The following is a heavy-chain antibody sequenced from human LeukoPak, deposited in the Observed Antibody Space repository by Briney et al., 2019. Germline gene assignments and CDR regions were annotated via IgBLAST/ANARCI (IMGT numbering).Heavy chain of an antibody. D-gene: IGHD3-16*01. CDR1: GFTFSRFA. CDR2: ISYDGYDK. V-gene: IGHV3-30-3*01. CDR3: AKGLRTGVGPYMGYHYYMDV. J-gene: IGHJ6*03. Sequence: GGSLRLSCAASGFTFSRFAMHWVRQAPGKGLEWVAVISYDGYDKYYADSVKGRFTISRDNSYNTVSLQMNSLRDEDTGVYYCAKGLRTGVGPYMGYHYYMDVWGKGATVTVSS.